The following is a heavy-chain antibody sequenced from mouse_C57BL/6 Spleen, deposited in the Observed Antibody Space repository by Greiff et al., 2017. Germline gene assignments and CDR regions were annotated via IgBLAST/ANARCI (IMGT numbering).Heavy chain of an antibody. CDR3: ARHGGTTVVDAMDY. CDR2: ISNGGGST. Sequence: EVKLVESGGGLVQPGGSLKLSCAASGFTFSDYYMYWVRQTPEKRLEWVAYISNGGGSTYYPDTVKGRFTISRDNAKNTLYLQMSRLKSEDTAMYYCARHGGTTVVDAMDYWGQGTSVTVSS. J-gene: IGHJ4*01. V-gene: IGHV5-12*01. CDR1: GFTFSDYY. D-gene: IGHD1-1*01.